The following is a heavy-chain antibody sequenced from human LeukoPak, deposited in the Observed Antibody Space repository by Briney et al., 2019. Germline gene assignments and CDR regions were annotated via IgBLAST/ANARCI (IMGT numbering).Heavy chain of an antibody. V-gene: IGHV4-30-4*01. Sequence: SQTLSLTCTVSGGSISSGDYYWSWIRQPPGTGLEWIGYIYYSGSTYYNPSLKSRVTISVDTSKNQFSLKLSSVTAADTAVYYCARAPEDYDFWSGYPKSSYNWFDPWGQGTLVTVSS. J-gene: IGHJ5*02. CDR3: ARAPEDYDFWSGYPKSSYNWFDP. D-gene: IGHD3-3*01. CDR2: IYYSGST. CDR1: GGSISSGDYY.